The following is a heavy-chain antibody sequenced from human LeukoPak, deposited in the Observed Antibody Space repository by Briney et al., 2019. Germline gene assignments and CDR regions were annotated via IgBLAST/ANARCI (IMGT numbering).Heavy chain of an antibody. J-gene: IGHJ4*02. CDR2: IYNSGST. Sequence: GSLRLSCAASGFTVGYNYMTWVRQAPGKGLEWVAAIYNSGSTYYADSVKGRFTISRDNSKNTMYLQMNSLKGEDTAVYYCARRSNPPGRIDHWGQGTLVTVFS. V-gene: IGHV3-66*04. CDR3: ARRSNPPGRIDH. D-gene: IGHD1-14*01. CDR1: GFTVGYNY.